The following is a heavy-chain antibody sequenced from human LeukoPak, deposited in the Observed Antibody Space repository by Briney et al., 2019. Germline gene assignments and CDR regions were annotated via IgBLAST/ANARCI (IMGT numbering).Heavy chain of an antibody. CDR3: ARDPSSSWLQGGAFDI. J-gene: IGHJ3*02. CDR1: GGSISSGDYY. Sequence: SETLSLTCTVSGGSISSGDYYWSWIRQPPGKGLEWIGYIHDSGSTYYNPSLKSRVTISVDTSKNQFSLKLSSVTAADTAVYYCARDPSSSWLQGGAFDIWGQGTMVTVSS. V-gene: IGHV4-30-4*01. D-gene: IGHD6-13*01. CDR2: IHDSGST.